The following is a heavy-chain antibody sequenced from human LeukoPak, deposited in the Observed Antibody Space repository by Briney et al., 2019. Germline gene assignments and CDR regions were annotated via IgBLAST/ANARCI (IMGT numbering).Heavy chain of an antibody. D-gene: IGHD3-9*01. J-gene: IGHJ4*02. CDR2: IKQDGSEK. CDR3: ARVVLRYFDWLVGGYFDY. Sequence: GGSLRLSCAASRFTFSDYYMSWVRQAPGKGLEWVANIKQDGSEKYYVDSVKGRFTISRDNAKNSLYLQMNSLRAEDTAVYYCARVVLRYFDWLVGGYFDYWGQGTLVTVSS. V-gene: IGHV3-7*01. CDR1: RFTFSDYY.